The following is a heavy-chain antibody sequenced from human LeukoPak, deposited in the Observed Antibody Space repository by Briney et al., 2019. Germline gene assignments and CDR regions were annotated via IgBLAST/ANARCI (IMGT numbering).Heavy chain of an antibody. V-gene: IGHV1-69*06. CDR2: IIPISGTA. CDR1: GGTFSSYA. J-gene: IGHJ4*02. Sequence: ASVKVSCKASGGTFSSYAISWVRQAPGQGLEWMGGIIPISGTANYAQKFQGRVTITADKSTSTAYMELSSLRSEDTAVYYCARVGIRPGRYYFDYWGQGTLVTVSS. CDR3: ARVGIRPGRYYFDY. D-gene: IGHD5-18*01.